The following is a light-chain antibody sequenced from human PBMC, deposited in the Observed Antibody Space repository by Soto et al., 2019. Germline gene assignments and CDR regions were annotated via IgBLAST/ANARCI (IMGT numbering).Light chain of an antibody. CDR2: GTS. CDR3: QQYGSSPQKT. CDR1: QSVSSN. Sequence: EIVMTQSPATLSVSPGERATLSCRASQSVSSNLAWYQQKPGQAPRLLIYGTSIRATGIPDRFSASASGTDFTLSISRLEPEDFAVYYCQQYGSSPQKTFGQGTKVEIK. J-gene: IGKJ1*01. V-gene: IGKV3-20*01.